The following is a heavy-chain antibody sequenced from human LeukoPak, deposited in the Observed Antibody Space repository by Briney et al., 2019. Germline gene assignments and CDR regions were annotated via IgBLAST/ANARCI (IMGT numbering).Heavy chain of an antibody. Sequence: ASVKVSCKASGYTFTGYYMHWVRQAPGQGLEWMGWINPNSGGTNYAQKFQGRVTVTRDTSISTAYMELSWLRSDDTAVYYCARGLASTGGYFGYWGQGTLVTVSS. CDR1: GYTFTGYY. CDR3: ARGLASTGGYFGY. CDR2: INPNSGGT. J-gene: IGHJ4*02. V-gene: IGHV1-2*02. D-gene: IGHD1-1*01.